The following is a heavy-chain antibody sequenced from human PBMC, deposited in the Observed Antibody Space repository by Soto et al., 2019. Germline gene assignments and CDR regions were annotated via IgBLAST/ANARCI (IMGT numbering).Heavy chain of an antibody. V-gene: IGHV4-39*01. Sequence: QLQLQESGPGLVKPSETLSLTCTVSGGSISSSTYYWGWIRQPPGKGLEWIGRIYYSGNTHYNPSIKSRVTMSVDTSKSQFSLKVSSVTAADTAVYYCARSPLRDGSNSFPRTFDYWGQGTMVTVSS. D-gene: IGHD1-26*01. CDR3: ARSPLRDGSNSFPRTFDY. CDR2: IYYSGNT. J-gene: IGHJ4*02. CDR1: GGSISSSTYY.